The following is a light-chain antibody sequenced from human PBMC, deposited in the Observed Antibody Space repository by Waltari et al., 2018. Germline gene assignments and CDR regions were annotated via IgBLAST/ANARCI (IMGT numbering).Light chain of an antibody. CDR2: KAS. V-gene: IGKV1-5*03. Sequence: DIQMTQSPSTLSVSVGDRVTITCRASQSIITWLAWYQQKPGKAPKVLIYKASNLQSGVPSRFSGSGSGTEFTLTISSLQPDDFGTYYCQQYNSFPTFGQGTKLEIK. CDR1: QSIITW. J-gene: IGKJ1*01. CDR3: QQYNSFPT.